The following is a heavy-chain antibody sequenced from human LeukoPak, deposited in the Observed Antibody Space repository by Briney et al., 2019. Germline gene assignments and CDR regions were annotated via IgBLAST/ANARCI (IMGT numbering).Heavy chain of an antibody. Sequence: PGGSLRLYCAASGFTLSNYWMHWVRQVPGKGLVWVSSINGHGNTTKYADSVRGRFTISRDNAKNTLFLQMYSLRADDTAVYFCSRGREYISNWNPFDFWGHGTLVTVSS. J-gene: IGHJ4*01. CDR1: GFTLSNYW. CDR2: INGHGNTT. V-gene: IGHV3-74*01. D-gene: IGHD6-13*01. CDR3: SRGREYISNWNPFDF.